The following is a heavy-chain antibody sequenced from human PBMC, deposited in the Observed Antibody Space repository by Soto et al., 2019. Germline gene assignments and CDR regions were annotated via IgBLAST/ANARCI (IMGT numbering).Heavy chain of an antibody. Sequence: QVQLAESGGGVVQPGRSLRLSCAASGFTFSSYGMHWVRQAPGKGLEWVAVISYDGSNKYYADSVKGRYTISRDNSKNSQYLHMNSLCVEDTAVYYCAKDCDIVVVTAPRHGMDVWGQGTTVTVAS. CDR3: AKDCDIVVVTAPRHGMDV. CDR2: ISYDGSNK. D-gene: IGHD2-21*02. V-gene: IGHV3-30*18. CDR1: GFTFSSYG. J-gene: IGHJ6*02.